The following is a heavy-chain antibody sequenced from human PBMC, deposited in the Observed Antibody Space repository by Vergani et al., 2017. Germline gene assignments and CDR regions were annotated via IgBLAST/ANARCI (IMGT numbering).Heavy chain of an antibody. CDR2: IWFDGSNK. CDR1: GFTFSSYC. Sequence: QVQLVESGGGVVQPGRSLRLSCAASGFTFSSYCMHWVRQAPGKGLEWVAVIWFDGSNKYYADSVKGRFTISRDNSKNMLYLQMNSLRAEDTAVYYFARGIAAAGTYPVYWGQGTLVTVSS. V-gene: IGHV3-33*01. D-gene: IGHD6-13*01. J-gene: IGHJ4*02. CDR3: ARGIAAAGTYPVY.